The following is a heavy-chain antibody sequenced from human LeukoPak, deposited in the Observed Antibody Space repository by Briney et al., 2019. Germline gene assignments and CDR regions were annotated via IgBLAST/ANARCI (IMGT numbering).Heavy chain of an antibody. Sequence: PSETLSLTCAVYGGSFSGYYWSWIRQPPGKGLEWIGEINHSGSTNYNPSLKSRVTISVDTSKNQFSLKLSSVTAADTAVYYCARVKVDILTCYYIQEYYFDYWGQGTLVTVSS. CDR2: INHSGST. J-gene: IGHJ4*02. D-gene: IGHD3-9*01. V-gene: IGHV4-34*01. CDR3: ARVKVDILTCYYIQEYYFDY. CDR1: GGSFSGYY.